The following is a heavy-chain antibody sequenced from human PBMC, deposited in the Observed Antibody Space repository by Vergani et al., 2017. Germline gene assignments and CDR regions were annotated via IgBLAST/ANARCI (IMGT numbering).Heavy chain of an antibody. V-gene: IGHV1-18*04. Sequence: QVQLVQSGAEVKKPGASVKVSCKASGYTFTSYGISWVRQAPGQGLEGLGWISAYNGNTNYAQKLQGRVTMTTDTSTSTAYMELRRLRSEDTAVYYCARDPDIVVVPAAPYYYYYYCMDGWGQGTTVTVSS. CDR1: GYTFTSYG. CDR2: ISAYNGNT. J-gene: IGHJ6*02. D-gene: IGHD2-2*01. CDR3: ARDPDIVVVPAAPYYYYYYCMDG.